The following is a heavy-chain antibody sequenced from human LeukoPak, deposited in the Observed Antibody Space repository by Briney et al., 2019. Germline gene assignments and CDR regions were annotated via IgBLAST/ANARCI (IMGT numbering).Heavy chain of an antibody. J-gene: IGHJ4*02. V-gene: IGHV1-69*13. D-gene: IGHD2-2*01. CDR2: IIPIFGTA. CDR1: GYTFTGYY. Sequence: SVKVSCKASGYTFTGYYMHWVRQAPGQGLEWMGGIIPIFGTANYAQKFQGRVTITADESTSTAYMELSSLRSEDTAVYYCARGPLSCSSTSCHPSSDFDYWGQGTLVTVSS. CDR3: ARGPLSCSSTSCHPSSDFDY.